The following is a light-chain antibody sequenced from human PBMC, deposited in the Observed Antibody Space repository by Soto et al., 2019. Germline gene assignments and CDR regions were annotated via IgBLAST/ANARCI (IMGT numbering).Light chain of an antibody. Sequence: DIQMTQSPSTLPASVGDRVTITCRASQSVDNWLAWFQPKPGKAPKVLIHRASSLDSGGPSRFIGSGWAAEFTLTTTSLQPDDFSTYYCQHYSASSPWTFGQGTQVEIK. J-gene: IGKJ1*01. CDR3: QHYSASSPWT. CDR2: RAS. CDR1: QSVDNW. V-gene: IGKV1-5*03.